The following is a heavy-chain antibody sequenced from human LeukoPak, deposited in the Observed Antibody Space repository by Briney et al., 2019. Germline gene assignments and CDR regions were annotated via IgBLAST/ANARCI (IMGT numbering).Heavy chain of an antibody. J-gene: IGHJ6*03. D-gene: IGHD6-13*01. V-gene: IGHV3-7*01. CDR3: AREGAAAGPYYYYYMDV. CDR2: IKQDGSEK. Sequence: PWGSLRLSCAASGFTFSSYWMSWVRQAPGKGLEWVANIKQDGSEKYYVDSVKGRFTISRDNAKNSLYLQMNSLRAEDTAVYYCAREGAAAGPYYYYYMDVWGKGTTVTVSS. CDR1: GFTFSSYW.